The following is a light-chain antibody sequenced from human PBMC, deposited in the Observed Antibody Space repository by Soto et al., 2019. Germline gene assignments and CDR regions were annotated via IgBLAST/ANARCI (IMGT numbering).Light chain of an antibody. Sequence: DIVMTQSPDSLAVSLGERATINCKSSQSVLYSSNNKNYLAWYQQKPGQPPKLLIFWASTRESGFLDRFSGSGSGTDFTLTITSLQAEDVAVYYCQQYYSTPTWTFGQGTKVEIK. CDR1: QSVLYSSNNKNY. V-gene: IGKV4-1*01. J-gene: IGKJ1*01. CDR3: QQYYSTPTWT. CDR2: WAS.